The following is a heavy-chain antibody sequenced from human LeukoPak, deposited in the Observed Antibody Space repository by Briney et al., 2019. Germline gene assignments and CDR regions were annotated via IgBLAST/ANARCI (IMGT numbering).Heavy chain of an antibody. CDR3: ARDEDYKPLVH. V-gene: IGHV1-18*01. Sequence: AASVKVSCKASGYISSSNGITWVRQAPGQGLEWMGWTNGDNVKTKYAQKFQGRLIMTTDTSTSTAYMEMRSLRSDDTAVYYCARDEDYKPLVHWGQGTLVSVSS. D-gene: IGHD4/OR15-4a*01. J-gene: IGHJ4*02. CDR1: GYISSSNG. CDR2: TNGDNVKT.